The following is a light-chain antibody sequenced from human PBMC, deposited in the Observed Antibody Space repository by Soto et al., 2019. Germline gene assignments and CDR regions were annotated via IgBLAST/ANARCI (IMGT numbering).Light chain of an antibody. CDR2: DVS. V-gene: IGLV2-11*01. CDR1: SSDVGGYNY. CDR3: CSYAGSLWV. Sequence: QSALTQPRSVSGSPGQSVTISCTGTSSDVGGYNYVSWYQQHPGKDPKLMIYDVSKRPSGVPDRFSGSKSGNTASLTISGLQAEDEADYYCCSYAGSLWVFGGGTKLTVL. J-gene: IGLJ3*02.